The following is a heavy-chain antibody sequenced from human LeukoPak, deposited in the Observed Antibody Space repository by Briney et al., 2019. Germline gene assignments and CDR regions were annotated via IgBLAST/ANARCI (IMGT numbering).Heavy chain of an antibody. Sequence: ASVKVSCKASGYTFTGYYMHWVRQAPGQGLEWMGWINPNSGGTNYAQKFQGRVTMTRDTSISTAYMELSRLRSDDTAVYYCARVVKSGYYGSGRSLNFWGQGTMVTVSS. V-gene: IGHV1-2*02. J-gene: IGHJ3*01. CDR3: ARVVKSGYYGSGRSLNF. CDR1: GYTFTGYY. D-gene: IGHD3-10*01. CDR2: INPNSGGT.